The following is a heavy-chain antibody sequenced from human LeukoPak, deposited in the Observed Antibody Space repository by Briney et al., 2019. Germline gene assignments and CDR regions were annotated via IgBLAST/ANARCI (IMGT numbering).Heavy chain of an antibody. D-gene: IGHD3-16*02. CDR3: AKDPGNYYVWGSYRTPDY. J-gene: IGHJ4*02. Sequence: GGSLRLSCASSGFTFSSYGMSWVREAPGKGLEWVSAISGSGGSTYYADSVKGRFTISRDNSKNTLYLQMNSLRAEDTAVYYCAKDPGNYYVWGSYRTPDYWGQGTLVTVSS. CDR2: ISGSGGST. V-gene: IGHV3-23*01. CDR1: GFTFSSYG.